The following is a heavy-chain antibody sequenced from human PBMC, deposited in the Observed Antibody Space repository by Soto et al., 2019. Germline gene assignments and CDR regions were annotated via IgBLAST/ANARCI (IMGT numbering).Heavy chain of an antibody. J-gene: IGHJ4*02. V-gene: IGHV4-59*01. CDR2: IYHTGVT. D-gene: IGHD2-2*01. CDR1: GASITTYY. CDR3: ARTARVPDF. Sequence: QVQLQESGPGLVKPSETLSLTCTVSGASITTYYWSWFRQPPGQGLESLGNIYHTGVTNSNPSRRGRLSISIDTAKNQFSLKLSSVTSADTAIYYCARTARVPDFWGPGILVTVSS.